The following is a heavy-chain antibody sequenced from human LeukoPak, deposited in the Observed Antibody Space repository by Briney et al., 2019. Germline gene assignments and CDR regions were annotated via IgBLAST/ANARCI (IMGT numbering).Heavy chain of an antibody. CDR2: IYGDGTT. J-gene: IGHJ5*02. V-gene: IGHV3-66*02. Sequence: GGSLRLSCAASGFTVSNDYVAWVRQAPGRGLEWVSLIYGDGTTFYTDSVKGRFTISRDNFKNTLYLQMSSLRPEDTALYYCARDRAGAQSWVALDPWGQGTLVTVSS. D-gene: IGHD3-10*01. CDR3: ARDRAGAQSWVALDP. CDR1: GFTVSNDY.